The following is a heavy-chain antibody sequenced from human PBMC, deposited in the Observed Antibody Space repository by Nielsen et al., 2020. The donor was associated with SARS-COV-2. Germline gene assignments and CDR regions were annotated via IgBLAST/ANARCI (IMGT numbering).Heavy chain of an antibody. CDR1: GFAFSDST. J-gene: IGHJ6*02. CDR2: ISSSGSTM. CDR3: AREGPEIAVAGSGLDV. V-gene: IGHV3-48*03. D-gene: IGHD6-19*01. Sequence: GESLKISCAASGFAFSDSTMHWVRQAPGKGLEWVSYISSSGSTMYYADSVKGRFTISRDNAKRSLNLQMNSLRAEDTGVYYCAREGPEIAVAGSGLDVWGQGTTVTVSS.